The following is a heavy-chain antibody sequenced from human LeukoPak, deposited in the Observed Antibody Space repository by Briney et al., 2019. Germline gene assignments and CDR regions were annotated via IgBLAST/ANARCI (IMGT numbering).Heavy chain of an antibody. Sequence: GGSPRLSCAASGFTFNNYAMNWVRQAPGKGLEWVSSISGGGETTYYADSAKGRFTISRDNSQNTLYLQMNSLRAEDTAVYYCARDCADYVGYFFFDYWGQRTLVTVSS. CDR1: GFTFNNYA. V-gene: IGHV3-23*01. D-gene: IGHD4-17*01. J-gene: IGHJ4*02. CDR3: ARDCADYVGYFFFDY. CDR2: ISGGGETT.